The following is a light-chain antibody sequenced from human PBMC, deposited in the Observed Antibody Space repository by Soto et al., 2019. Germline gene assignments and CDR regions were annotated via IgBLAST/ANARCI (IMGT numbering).Light chain of an antibody. V-gene: IGKV1-27*01. J-gene: IGKJ2*01. Sequence: DIQMSQSPSSLSASVGDRVTITCRASQGISNYLAWFQQKPGKVPELLIYASSTLRSGVPSRFSGSGSGKNFTITISSLQSEDVATYYCQKYNSAPRTFGQGTKLEIK. CDR3: QKYNSAPRT. CDR1: QGISNY. CDR2: ASS.